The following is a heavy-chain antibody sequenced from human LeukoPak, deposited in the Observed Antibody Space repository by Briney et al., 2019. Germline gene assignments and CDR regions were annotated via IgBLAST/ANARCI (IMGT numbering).Heavy chain of an antibody. V-gene: IGHV3-11*01. D-gene: IGHD2-2*01. CDR2: ISSSGSTI. CDR3: ASSTRTIANWFDP. J-gene: IGHJ5*02. Sequence: PGGSLRLSCAASGFTFSDYYMSWIRQAPGKGLEWVSYISSSGSTIYYADSVKSRFTISRDNAKNSLYLQMNSLRAEDTAVYYCASSTRTIANWFDPWGQGTLVTVSS. CDR1: GFTFSDYY.